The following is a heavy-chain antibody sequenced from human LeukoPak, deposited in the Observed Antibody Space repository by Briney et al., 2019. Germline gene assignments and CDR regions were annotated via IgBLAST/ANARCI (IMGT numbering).Heavy chain of an antibody. CDR2: IYYSGST. CDR3: ARLTYSSGWYTHFDY. Sequence: PSETLSLTCTVSGGSVSSGSYYWSWIPQPPGKGLEWIGYIYYSGSTNYNPTLKSRVTISVDTSKNQFSLKLSSVTAADTAVYYCARLTYSSGWYTHFDYWGQGTLVTVSS. CDR1: GGSVSSGSYY. D-gene: IGHD6-19*01. V-gene: IGHV4-61*01. J-gene: IGHJ4*02.